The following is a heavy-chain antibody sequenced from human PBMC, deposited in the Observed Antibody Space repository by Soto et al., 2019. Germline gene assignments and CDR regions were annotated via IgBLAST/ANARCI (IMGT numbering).Heavy chain of an antibody. J-gene: IGHJ4*02. D-gene: IGHD3-22*01. V-gene: IGHV3-49*04. CDR3: TRDMYYYDSSGYSVFDY. CDR1: GFTFGDYA. CDR2: IRSKAYGGTT. Sequence: GGSLRLSCTASGFTFGDYAMSWVRQAPGKGLEWVGFIRSKAYGGTTEYAASVKGRFTISRDDSKSIAYLQLNSLKTEDTAVYSCTRDMYYYDSSGYSVFDYFGQGTLVTVSS.